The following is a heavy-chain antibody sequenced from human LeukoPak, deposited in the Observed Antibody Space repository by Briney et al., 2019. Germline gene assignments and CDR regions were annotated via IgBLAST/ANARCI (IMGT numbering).Heavy chain of an antibody. J-gene: IGHJ4*02. Sequence: GASVKVSCKVSGYTLTELSMHWVRQAPGKGLEWMGGFDPEDGETIYAQKFQGRVTMTEDTSTDTAYMELSSLRSEDTAVYYCATDPLGYDSSGYYLSYWGQGTLVTVSS. V-gene: IGHV1-24*01. CDR3: ATDPLGYDSSGYYLSY. CDR2: FDPEDGET. CDR1: GYTLTELS. D-gene: IGHD3-22*01.